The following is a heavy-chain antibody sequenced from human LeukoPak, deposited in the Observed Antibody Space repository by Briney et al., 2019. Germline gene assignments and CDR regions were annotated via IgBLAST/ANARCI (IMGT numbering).Heavy chain of an antibody. D-gene: IGHD2-15*01. CDR1: GGSISSGSYY. V-gene: IGHV4-61*02. CDR3: ARVQVVAATRGYYYYYYMDV. Sequence: SETLSLTCTVSGGSISSGSYYWSWIRRPAGKGLEWIGRIYTSGSTNYNPSLKSRVTISVDTSKNQFSLKLSSVTAADTAVYYCARVQVVAATRGYYYYYYMDVWGKGTTVTVSS. J-gene: IGHJ6*03. CDR2: IYTSGST.